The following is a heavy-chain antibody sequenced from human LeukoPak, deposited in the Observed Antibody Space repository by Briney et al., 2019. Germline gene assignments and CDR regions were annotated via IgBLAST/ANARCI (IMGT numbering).Heavy chain of an antibody. V-gene: IGHV3-7*01. CDR2: IKEDGTEK. Sequence: GGSLRLSCAASGFTFNTYWMTWVRQAPGKGLEWVANIKEDGTEKYYIDSVKGRFTISRDNAKNSLYLQMNSLRDEDTAVYYCARELGSYSSSSQGDYWGQGTLVTVSS. D-gene: IGHD6-6*01. CDR3: ARELGSYSSSSQGDY. J-gene: IGHJ4*02. CDR1: GFTFNTYW.